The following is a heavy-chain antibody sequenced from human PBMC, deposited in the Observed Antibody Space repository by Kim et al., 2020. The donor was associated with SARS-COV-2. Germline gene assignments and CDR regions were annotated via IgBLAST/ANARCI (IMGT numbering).Heavy chain of an antibody. D-gene: IGHD3-10*01. CDR2: INPSGGST. CDR1: GYTFTSYY. Sequence: ASVKVSCKASGYTFTSYYMHWVRQAPGQGLEWMGIINPSGGSTSYAQKFQGRVTMTRDTSTSTVYMELSSLRSEDTAVYYCARDQTGVVQGPMAYYYYMDVWGKGTTVTVSS. V-gene: IGHV1-46*01. J-gene: IGHJ6*03. CDR3: ARDQTGVVQGPMAYYYYMDV.